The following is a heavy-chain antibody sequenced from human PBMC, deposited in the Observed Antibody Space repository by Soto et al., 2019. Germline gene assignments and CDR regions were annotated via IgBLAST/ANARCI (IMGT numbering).Heavy chain of an antibody. Sequence: SVKVSCKASGGTFSSYAISWVRQAPGQGLEWMGGIIPIFGTANYAQKFQGRVTITADESTSTAYMELSSLRSEDTAVYYCARNAGGGYDVLYGMAVWGQGTTVTV. CDR2: IIPIFGTA. D-gene: IGHD5-12*01. V-gene: IGHV1-69*13. CDR3: ARNAGGGYDVLYGMAV. J-gene: IGHJ6*02. CDR1: GGTFSSYA.